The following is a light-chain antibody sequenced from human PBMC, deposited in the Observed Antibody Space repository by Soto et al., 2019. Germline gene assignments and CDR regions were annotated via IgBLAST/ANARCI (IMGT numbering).Light chain of an antibody. V-gene: IGLV2-8*01. CDR2: EVS. Sequence: QSALTQPPSASGSPGQSVTISCTGNSSDVGGYTYVSWYQQHPGKAPKLMIFEVSKRPSGVPDRFSGSKSGNTASLTVSGLLADDEADYYCSSYAGSNNFVVFGGGTKLTVL. CDR3: SSYAGSNNFVV. CDR1: SSDVGGYTY. J-gene: IGLJ2*01.